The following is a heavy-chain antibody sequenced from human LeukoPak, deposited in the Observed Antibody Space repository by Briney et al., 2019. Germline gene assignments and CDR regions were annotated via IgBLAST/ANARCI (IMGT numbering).Heavy chain of an antibody. Sequence: PSETLSRTCAVSGGSISSGGYSWSWIRQPPGKGLEWIGYIYHSGSTYYNPSLKSRVTISVDRSKNQFSLKLSSVTAADTAVYYCARGYCSGGSCYLGRNWFDPWGQGTLVTVSS. J-gene: IGHJ5*02. CDR2: IYHSGST. D-gene: IGHD2-15*01. V-gene: IGHV4-30-2*01. CDR3: ARGYCSGGSCYLGRNWFDP. CDR1: GGSISSGGYS.